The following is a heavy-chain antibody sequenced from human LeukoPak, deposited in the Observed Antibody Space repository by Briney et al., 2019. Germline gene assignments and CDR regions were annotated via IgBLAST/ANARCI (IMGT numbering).Heavy chain of an antibody. V-gene: IGHV4-34*01. Sequence: PSETLSLTCTVSGGSISSYSWTWIRQPPGKGLEWIGEIDPSGTPNYNPSLKSRVTVLVDTCKNQFSLNLNSVTAADTAVYYCARGRHHEYGDYDYWGQGTLVTVSS. J-gene: IGHJ4*02. CDR1: GGSISSYS. CDR3: ARGRHHEYGDYDY. D-gene: IGHD4-17*01. CDR2: IDPSGTP.